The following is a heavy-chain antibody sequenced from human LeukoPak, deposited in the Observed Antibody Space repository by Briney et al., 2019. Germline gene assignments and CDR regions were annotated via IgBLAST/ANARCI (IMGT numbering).Heavy chain of an antibody. V-gene: IGHV3-7*01. Sequence: GGSLRLSCAASGFTFSSYWMSWVRQAPGKGLEWVANIKQDGSEKYYVDSVKGRFTISRDNAKNSLYLQMNSLRAEDTAVYYCARAPTVWGYYDSSGYYNLFDYWGQGTLVTVSS. CDR3: ARAPTVWGYYDSSGYYNLFDY. CDR1: GFTFSSYW. D-gene: IGHD3-22*01. J-gene: IGHJ4*02. CDR2: IKQDGSEK.